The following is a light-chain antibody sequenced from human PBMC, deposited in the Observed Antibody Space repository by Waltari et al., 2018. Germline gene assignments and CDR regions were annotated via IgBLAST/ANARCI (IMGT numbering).Light chain of an antibody. CDR2: ATS. CDR1: PSIVRT. Sequence: EIVLTQSPGALPLPPGDKATLSCRASPSIVRTIAWYQQKPGQAPRLHIYATSTRATGSPDRFSGSGSETDFSLTIYRLEPEDFAVYYCQHYVRLPVTFGQGTKVEIK. J-gene: IGKJ1*01. CDR3: QHYVRLPVT. V-gene: IGKV3-20*01.